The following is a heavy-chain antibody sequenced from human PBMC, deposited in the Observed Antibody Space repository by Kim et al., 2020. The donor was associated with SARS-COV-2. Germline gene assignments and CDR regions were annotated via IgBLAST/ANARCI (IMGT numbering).Heavy chain of an antibody. Sequence: SETLSLTCTVSGGSVSSGSYYWSWIRQPPGKGLEWIGYIYYSGSTNYNPSLKSRVTISVDTSKNQFSLKLSSVTAADTAVYYCARDNRGYDFWSGYYEYYGMDVWGQGTTVTVSS. CDR2: IYYSGST. V-gene: IGHV4-61*01. D-gene: IGHD3-3*01. J-gene: IGHJ6*02. CDR1: GGSVSSGSYY. CDR3: ARDNRGYDFWSGYYEYYGMDV.